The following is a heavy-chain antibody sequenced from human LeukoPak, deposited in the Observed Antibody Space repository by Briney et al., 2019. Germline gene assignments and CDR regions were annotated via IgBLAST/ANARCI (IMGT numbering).Heavy chain of an antibody. CDR2: IKQDGSEK. CDR3: ARPLGTGLYSSGWCLYY. D-gene: IGHD6-19*01. Sequence: PGGSLRLSCAASGFTFSSYWMSWVRQAPGKGLEWVANIKQDGSEKYYVDSVKGRFTISRDNAKNSLYLQMNSLRAEDTAVYYCARPLGTGLYSSGWCLYYWGQGTLVTVSS. CDR1: GFTFSSYW. V-gene: IGHV3-7*01. J-gene: IGHJ4*02.